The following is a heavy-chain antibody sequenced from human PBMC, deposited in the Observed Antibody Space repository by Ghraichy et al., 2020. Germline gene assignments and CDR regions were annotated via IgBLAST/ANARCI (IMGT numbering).Heavy chain of an antibody. Sequence: GESLNISCAASGFTFSSYSMNWVRQAPGKGLEWVSYISSSSSTIYYADSVKGRFTISRDNAKNSLYLQMNSLRDEDTAVYYCARSQITGDRAFDIWGQGTMVTVSS. CDR1: GFTFSSYS. CDR3: ARSQITGDRAFDI. D-gene: IGHD7-27*01. CDR2: ISSSSSTI. J-gene: IGHJ3*02. V-gene: IGHV3-48*02.